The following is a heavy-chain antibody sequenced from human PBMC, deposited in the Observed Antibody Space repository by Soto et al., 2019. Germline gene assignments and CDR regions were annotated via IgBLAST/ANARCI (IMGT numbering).Heavy chain of an antibody. CDR3: APLHWGGSEHMWQNYFDY. J-gene: IGHJ4*02. Sequence: QLQLQESGPGLVKPSETLSLTCTVSSGSIRSSTYYWGWIRQATGKGLEGIGTINYNGNTYHRQSRKSRVTTSVDTSKNQCSRKLNSVTAADTAVYYCAPLHWGGSEHMWQNYFDYWGQGTQVTVSS. CDR1: SGSIRSSTYY. D-gene: IGHD2-21*01. V-gene: IGHV4-39*01. CDR2: INYNGNT.